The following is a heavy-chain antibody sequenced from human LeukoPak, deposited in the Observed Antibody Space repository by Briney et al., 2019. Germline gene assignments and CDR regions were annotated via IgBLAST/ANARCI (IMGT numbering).Heavy chain of an antibody. J-gene: IGHJ5*02. CDR1: GYTFTGYY. CDR3: AREPSSGYYTDNWFDP. D-gene: IGHD3-22*01. CDR2: INPNSGGT. V-gene: IGHV1-2*02. Sequence: ASVKVSCKASGYTFTGYYKHWVRQAPGQGLEWMGWINPNSGGTNYAQKFQGRVTMTRDTSISTAYMELSRLRSDDTAVYYCAREPSSGYYTDNWFDPWGQGTLVTVSS.